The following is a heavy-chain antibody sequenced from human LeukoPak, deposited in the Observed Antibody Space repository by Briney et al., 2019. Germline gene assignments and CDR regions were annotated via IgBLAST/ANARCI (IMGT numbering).Heavy chain of an antibody. CDR1: GFNFSDYY. D-gene: IGHD2-15*01. Sequence: GGSLRLSCAASGFNFSDYYMTWIRQAPGKGLEWVSYISSSGSTIYYAHSVKGRFTISRDNAKNSLYLQMNSLRAEDTAVYYCARVRRLQDYYYYGMDVWGQGTTVTVSS. J-gene: IGHJ6*02. CDR3: ARVRRLQDYYYYGMDV. V-gene: IGHV3-11*01. CDR2: ISSSGSTI.